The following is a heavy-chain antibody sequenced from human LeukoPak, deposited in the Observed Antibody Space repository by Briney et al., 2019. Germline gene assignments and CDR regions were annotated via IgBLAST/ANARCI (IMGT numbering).Heavy chain of an antibody. J-gene: IGHJ5*02. V-gene: IGHV1-69*05. Sequence: AASVKVSCKASGGTFSSYAISWVRQAPEQGLEWMGGIIPIFCTANYAQKFQGRVTITTDESPSTAYMELSRLRSEDTAVYYCAREGGLGCTNGVCFAGTPNNWFDPWGQGTLVTVSS. CDR2: IIPIFCTA. CDR1: GGTFSSYA. D-gene: IGHD2-8*01. CDR3: AREGGLGCTNGVCFAGTPNNWFDP.